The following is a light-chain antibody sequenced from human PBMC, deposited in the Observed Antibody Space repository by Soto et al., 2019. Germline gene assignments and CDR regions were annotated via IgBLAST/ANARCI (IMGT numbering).Light chain of an antibody. CDR1: QSISTN. CDR2: GAS. V-gene: IGKV3-15*01. CDR3: QQYNDWWT. J-gene: IGKJ1*01. Sequence: EIVMTQSPAALSVSPGERATLSWRASQSISTNLAWYQQRPGRAPRLLIYGASIRAAGIPARFSGSESGTEFTLTINSLQSEDVAVYYCQQYNDWWTFGQGTKVDIK.